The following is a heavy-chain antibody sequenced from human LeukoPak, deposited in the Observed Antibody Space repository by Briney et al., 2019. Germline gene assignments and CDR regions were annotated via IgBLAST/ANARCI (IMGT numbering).Heavy chain of an antibody. CDR1: GGSISSYY. Sequence: SETLSLACTVSGGSISSYYWSWIRQPAGKGLEWIGRIYTSGSTNYNPSLKSRVTMSVDTSKNQFSLKLSSVTAADTAVYYCARGGRLLWFGEFHYYYYYMDVWGKGTTVTVSS. J-gene: IGHJ6*03. CDR3: ARGGRLLWFGEFHYYYYYMDV. V-gene: IGHV4-4*07. D-gene: IGHD3-10*01. CDR2: IYTSGST.